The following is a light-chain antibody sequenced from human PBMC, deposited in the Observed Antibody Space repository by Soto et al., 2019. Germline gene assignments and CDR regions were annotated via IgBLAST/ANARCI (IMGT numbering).Light chain of an antibody. Sequence: EIVLTQSPGTLSLSPGDRATLSCRASQSVSSSDLAWYQQKPGQAPRLLIYGASTRATGLPDRFSGSGSGTDFTLTISRLVPEDFAVDYCQQYGGSPLYTFGQGTKLDIK. V-gene: IGKV3-20*01. CDR1: QSVSSSD. J-gene: IGKJ2*01. CDR2: GAS. CDR3: QQYGGSPLYT.